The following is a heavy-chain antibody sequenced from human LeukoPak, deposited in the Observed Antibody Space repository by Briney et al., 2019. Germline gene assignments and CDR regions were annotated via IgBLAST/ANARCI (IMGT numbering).Heavy chain of an antibody. V-gene: IGHV1-18*01. CDR3: TMSDWSGLSYFDY. Sequence: ASVKVSCKASGYTFTSYGISWVREAPGQGLEWMGWISAYNGNTNYAQKLQGRVTMTTDTSTSTAYMELRSLRSDDTAVYYCTMSDWSGLSYFDYWGQGTLVTVSS. CDR1: GYTFTSYG. CDR2: ISAYNGNT. J-gene: IGHJ4*02. D-gene: IGHD3-3*01.